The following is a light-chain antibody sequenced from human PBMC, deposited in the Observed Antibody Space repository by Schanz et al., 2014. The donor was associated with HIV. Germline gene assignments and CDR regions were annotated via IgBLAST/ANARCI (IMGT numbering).Light chain of an antibody. CDR2: SSY. Sequence: QSVLTQPPSASGTPGQRVTISCSISGSNIRSNTINWFRPLPGTAPKLLIHSSYHRPSGVPDRFSGSQSGTSASLAISGLQAEDEADYYCSSYTSSSTLVFGGGTKLTVL. J-gene: IGLJ2*01. V-gene: IGLV1-44*01. CDR1: GSNIRSNT. CDR3: SSYTSSSTLV.